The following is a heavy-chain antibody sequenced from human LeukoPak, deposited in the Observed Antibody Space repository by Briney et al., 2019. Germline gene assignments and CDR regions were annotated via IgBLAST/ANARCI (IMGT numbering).Heavy chain of an antibody. J-gene: IGHJ4*02. Sequence: SQTLSLTCAVSGGSISSGGYSWSWIRQPPGKGLEWIGYIYHSGSTYYNPSLKSQVTISVDRSKNQFSLKLSSVTAADTAVYYCARGYSSSWYIDWGQGTLVTVSS. CDR2: IYHSGST. V-gene: IGHV4-30-2*01. CDR1: GGSISSGGYS. CDR3: ARGYSSSWYID. D-gene: IGHD6-13*01.